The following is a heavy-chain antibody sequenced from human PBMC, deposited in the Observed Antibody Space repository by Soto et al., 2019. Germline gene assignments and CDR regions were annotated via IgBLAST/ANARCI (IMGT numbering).Heavy chain of an antibody. CDR3: VRWDSGNPEN. V-gene: IGHV3-72*01. CDR2: TKNKAQRYTT. CDR1: GFTLSDHY. Sequence: EVQLVESGGGLVQPGGSLRLSCVVSGFTLSDHYIDWVRQAPGKGLEWVGRTKNKAQRYTTEYAASVKGRFTISRDDSENSVYLQMNSLKTEDTAVYYSVRWDSGNPENWGQGTLVTVSS. J-gene: IGHJ4*02. D-gene: IGHD1-26*01.